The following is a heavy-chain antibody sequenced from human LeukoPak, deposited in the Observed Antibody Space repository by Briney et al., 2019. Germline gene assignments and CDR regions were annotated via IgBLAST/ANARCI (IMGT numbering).Heavy chain of an antibody. CDR1: GFTFSSYA. V-gene: IGHV3-23*01. Sequence: GGSLRLSCAASGFTFSSYAMSWVRQAPGKGLEWVSAISGSGGSTYYADSVKGRFTISRDNSKNTLYLQMNSLRAEDTAVYYCAKDFTGGSYFNTFDYWGQGTLVTVSS. CDR2: ISGSGGST. CDR3: AKDFTGGSYFNTFDY. D-gene: IGHD1-26*01. J-gene: IGHJ4*02.